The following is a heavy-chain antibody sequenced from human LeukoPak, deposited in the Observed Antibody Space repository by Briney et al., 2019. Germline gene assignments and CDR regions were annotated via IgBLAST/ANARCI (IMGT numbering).Heavy chain of an antibody. Sequence: GGSLRLSCAASGFTFSNAWMSWVRQAPGKGLEWVGRIKSKTEGGTSDFAAPVKGRFTISRDDSKNTVYLQMNSLKTEDTAVYYCTTDIWELLAFDYWGQGTLVTVSS. D-gene: IGHD1-26*01. CDR1: GFTFSNAW. CDR2: IKSKTEGGTS. V-gene: IGHV3-15*01. CDR3: TTDIWELLAFDY. J-gene: IGHJ4*02.